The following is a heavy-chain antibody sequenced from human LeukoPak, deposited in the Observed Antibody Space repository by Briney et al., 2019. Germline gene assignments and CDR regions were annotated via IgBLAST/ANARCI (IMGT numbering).Heavy chain of an antibody. CDR2: IYHSGST. CDR1: GGSISSGGYY. CDR3: ARDVSSWFDY. D-gene: IGHD6-6*01. J-gene: IGHJ4*02. Sequence: SETLSLTCTVSGGSISSGGYYWSWIRQPPGKGLEWIGYIYHSGSTYYNPSLKSRVTISVDRSKNQFSLKLSSVTAADTAVYYCARDVSSWFDYWGQGTLVTVSS. V-gene: IGHV4-30-2*01.